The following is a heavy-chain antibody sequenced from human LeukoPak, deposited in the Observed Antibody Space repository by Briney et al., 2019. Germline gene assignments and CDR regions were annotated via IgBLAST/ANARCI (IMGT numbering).Heavy chain of an antibody. Sequence: ASVKVSCKASGYTFTSYYMHWVRQAPGQGLEWMGIINPSGGSTSYAQKFQGRVTMTRDTSTSTVYMELRSLRSDDTAVYYCARDYSPLSSVDYWGQGTLVTVSS. CDR2: INPSGGST. CDR1: GYTFTSYY. CDR3: ARDYSPLSSVDY. J-gene: IGHJ4*02. V-gene: IGHV1-46*01. D-gene: IGHD3-16*02.